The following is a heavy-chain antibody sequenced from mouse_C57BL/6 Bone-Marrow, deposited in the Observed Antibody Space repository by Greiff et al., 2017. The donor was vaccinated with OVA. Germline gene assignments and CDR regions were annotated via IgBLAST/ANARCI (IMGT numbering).Heavy chain of an antibody. CDR1: GFTFSDFY. CDR3: ARDDGGSSPFAY. CDR2: SRNKANDYTT. Sequence: EVQLVESGGGLVQSGRSLRLSCATSGFTFSDFYMEWVRQAPGKGLEWIAASRNKANDYTTEYSASVKGRFIVSRDTSQSILYLQMNALRAEDTAIYYCARDDGGSSPFAYWGQGTLVTVSA. D-gene: IGHD1-1*01. J-gene: IGHJ3*01. V-gene: IGHV7-1*01.